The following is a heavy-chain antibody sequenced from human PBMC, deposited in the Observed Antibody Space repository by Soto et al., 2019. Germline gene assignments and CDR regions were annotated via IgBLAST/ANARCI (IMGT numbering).Heavy chain of an antibody. Sequence: EVQLLESGGGLVQPGGSLRLSCAASGFTFTSYAMSWVRQAPGKGLEWVSGISGSGGSTYYADSVKGRFTISRDNSKNTLFLQMNSLRAEDTAVYYCARGLYSGSHKEGYYYGMDVWGQGTTVTVSS. CDR3: ARGLYSGSHKEGYYYGMDV. V-gene: IGHV3-23*01. CDR1: GFTFTSYA. D-gene: IGHD1-26*01. CDR2: ISGSGGST. J-gene: IGHJ6*02.